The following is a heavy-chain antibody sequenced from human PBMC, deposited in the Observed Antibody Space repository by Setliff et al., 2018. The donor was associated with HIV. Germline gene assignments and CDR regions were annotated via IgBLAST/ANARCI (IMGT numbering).Heavy chain of an antibody. Sequence: AGGSLRLFCTAADSTFSNYWMSWVRHAPEKGLEWVANIKQDGSESYYLGSGKGRFAISRDNSKNTLYLHMNALRAEDTAVYYCVSDQQWLAQGWGGPHYWGQGTLVTVSS. CDR3: VSDQQWLAQGWGGPHY. CDR1: DSTFSNYW. CDR2: IKQDGSES. D-gene: IGHD6-19*01. J-gene: IGHJ4*02. V-gene: IGHV3-7*01.